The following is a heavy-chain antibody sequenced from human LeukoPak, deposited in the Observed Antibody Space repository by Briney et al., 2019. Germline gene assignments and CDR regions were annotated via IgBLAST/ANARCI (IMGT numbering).Heavy chain of an antibody. CDR3: ARAGGGYGDYRHYYYMDV. D-gene: IGHD4-17*01. Sequence: GASVKVSCKASGYTFTSYYMHWVRQAPGQGLEWMGIINPSGGSTSYAQKFQGRVTMTRDMSTSTVYMELSSLRSEDTAVYYCARAGGGYGDYRHYYYMDVWGKGTTVTVSS. J-gene: IGHJ6*03. CDR1: GYTFTSYY. CDR2: INPSGGST. V-gene: IGHV1-46*01.